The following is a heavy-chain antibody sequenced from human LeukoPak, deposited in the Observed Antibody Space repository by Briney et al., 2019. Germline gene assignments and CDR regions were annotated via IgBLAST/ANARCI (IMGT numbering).Heavy chain of an antibody. CDR3: ARGGGSYFDF. J-gene: IGHJ4*02. CDR1: GFTIDRTT. CDR2: MKEDGSDI. V-gene: IGHV3-7*01. Sequence: PGGSLRLSCVASGFTIDRTTMSWVRQAPGMGLEWVANMKEDGSDIYYVDSVRGRFTISRDNAKKSVYLQMNSLRAEDTGVYYCARGGGSYFDFWGQGSLVTVSS. D-gene: IGHD3-10*01.